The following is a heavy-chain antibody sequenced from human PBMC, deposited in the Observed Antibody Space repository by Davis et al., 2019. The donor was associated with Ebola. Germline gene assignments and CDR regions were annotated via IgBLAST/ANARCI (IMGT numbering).Heavy chain of an antibody. CDR2: INAGNGNT. D-gene: IGHD6-6*01. V-gene: IGHV1-3*01. CDR1: GYTFTSYA. CDR3: ARDNSDSSAYSWMDS. J-gene: IGHJ5*01. Sequence: ASVKVSCKASGYTFTSYAMHWVRQAPGQRLEWMGWINAGNGNTKYSQKFQGRVTITRDTSASTAYMELSSLRSDDTAMYYCARDNSDSSAYSWMDSWGQGTLVTVSS.